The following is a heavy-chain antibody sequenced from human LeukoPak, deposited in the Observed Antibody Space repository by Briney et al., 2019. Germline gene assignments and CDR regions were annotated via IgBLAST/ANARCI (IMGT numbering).Heavy chain of an antibody. Sequence: GGSLRLSCAAAGFTFSSYWMHWVRQAPGKGLVWVSRINTDGSGTNYADSVKGRFTISSDNAKNTLYLQMNSLRAEDTAVYYCARVGYCSGGSCYGDDYWGQGTLVTVSS. CDR2: INTDGSGT. V-gene: IGHV3-74*01. D-gene: IGHD2-15*01. CDR3: ARVGYCSGGSCYGDDY. J-gene: IGHJ4*02. CDR1: GFTFSSYW.